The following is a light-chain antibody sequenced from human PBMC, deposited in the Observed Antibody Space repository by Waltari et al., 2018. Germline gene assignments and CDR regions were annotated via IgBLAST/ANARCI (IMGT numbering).Light chain of an antibody. CDR1: SNHAGNQG. CDR3: SAWDSDLSGYV. CDR2: RNK. J-gene: IGLJ1*01. V-gene: IGLV10-54*04. Sequence: QPGLTQQPSVSTGLQQTAPLPCTGNSNHAGNQGAAWLQQHPGQPPTPLPYRNKNRPSGISDRFSASRSGNTASLTITGLQPEDEADYYCSAWDSDLSGYVFGTGTKVTVL.